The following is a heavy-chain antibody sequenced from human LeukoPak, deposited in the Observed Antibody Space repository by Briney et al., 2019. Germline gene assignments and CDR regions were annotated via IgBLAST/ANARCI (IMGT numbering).Heavy chain of an antibody. Sequence: SVKVSCKASGGTFSSYAISWVRQAPGQGLEWMGGIIPIFGTANYAQKFQGRVTITADESTSTAYMELSSLRSEDTAVYYCARTRYYYGSGSYIPLNWFDPWGQGTLVTVSS. CDR2: IIPIFGTA. CDR3: ARTRYYYGSGSYIPLNWFDP. V-gene: IGHV1-69*13. CDR1: GGTFSSYA. J-gene: IGHJ5*02. D-gene: IGHD3-10*01.